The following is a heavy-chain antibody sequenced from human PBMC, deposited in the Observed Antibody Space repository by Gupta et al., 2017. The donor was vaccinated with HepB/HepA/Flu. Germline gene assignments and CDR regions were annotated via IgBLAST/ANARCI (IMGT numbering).Heavy chain of an antibody. CDR2: VHGVEKT. V-gene: IGHV3-66*01. J-gene: IGHJ4*02. Sequence: VQVVESGGGLVQPGGSLRLSCAASAGSITGNYMKWVRQAPGKGLEWVSAVHGVEKTYYADSVKGRFISSRDTSKNTLYLQMNRLRVEDTAVYYCGSFSIWGQGTLVTVSS. CDR3: GSFSI. CDR1: AGSITGNY. D-gene: IGHD5-24*01.